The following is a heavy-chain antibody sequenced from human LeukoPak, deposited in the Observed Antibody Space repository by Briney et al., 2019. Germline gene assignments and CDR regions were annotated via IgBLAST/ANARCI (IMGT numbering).Heavy chain of an antibody. J-gene: IGHJ4*02. D-gene: IGHD3-3*01. Sequence: GGSLRLSCAASGFTVSSNYMSWVRRAPGKGLEWVSSISSSSSYIYYADSVKGRFTISRDNAKNSLYLQMNSLRAEDTAVYYCARDQFLGDYWGQGTLVTVSS. CDR1: GFTVSSNY. CDR3: ARDQFLGDY. CDR2: ISSSSSYI. V-gene: IGHV3-21*01.